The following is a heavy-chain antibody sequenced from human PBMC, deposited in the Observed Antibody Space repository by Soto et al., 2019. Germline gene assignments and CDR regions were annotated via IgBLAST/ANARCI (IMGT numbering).Heavy chain of an antibody. J-gene: IGHJ4*02. CDR3: ARWQDYSDSSGYYADY. CDR2: IYPTDSDT. CDR1: GYSFNSYW. Sequence: EVQLVQSGAEVKKPGESLQISCKGSGYSFNSYWIGWVRQVPGKGLEWVGIIYPTDSDTTYSPSFQGQVTISVDKSITTAYLQWSSLNTSDTAIYYCARWQDYSDSSGYYADYWGQGTLVTVSS. D-gene: IGHD3-22*01. V-gene: IGHV5-51*01.